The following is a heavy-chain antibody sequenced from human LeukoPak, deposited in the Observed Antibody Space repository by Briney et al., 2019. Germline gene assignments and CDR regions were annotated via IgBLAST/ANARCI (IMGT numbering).Heavy chain of an antibody. CDR3: ARGTFGRVAGTLDY. Sequence: SESLSLTCTVSGGSVSNGNYYWSWLRQPPGKALEWIGYIYYSGSTYYNPSLEGRVTISVDTSKNQFSVKLSSVTTADTAVHYCARGTFGRVAGTLDYWGQGTLVTVSS. D-gene: IGHD6-19*01. CDR2: IYYSGST. CDR1: GGSVSNGNYY. V-gene: IGHV4-61*01. J-gene: IGHJ4*02.